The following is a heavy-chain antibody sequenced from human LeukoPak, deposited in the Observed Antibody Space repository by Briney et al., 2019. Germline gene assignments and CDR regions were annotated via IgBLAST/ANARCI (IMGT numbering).Heavy chain of an antibody. D-gene: IGHD1-26*01. CDR2: IYYSGST. V-gene: IGHV4-59*12. J-gene: IGHJ4*02. CDR1: GGSISGYY. Sequence: ASETLSLTCTVSGGSISGYYWSWIRQPPGKGLGWIGYIYYSGSTNYNPSLKSRVTISVDTSKNHFSLKLSSVTAADTAVYYCARDRVVGATRGYYFDYWGQGTLVSVSS. CDR3: ARDRVVGATRGYYFDY.